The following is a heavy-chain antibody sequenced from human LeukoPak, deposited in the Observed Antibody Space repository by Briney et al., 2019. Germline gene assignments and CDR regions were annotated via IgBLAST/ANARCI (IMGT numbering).Heavy chain of an antibody. D-gene: IGHD2/OR15-2a*01. J-gene: IGHJ3*02. CDR2: INGDGSST. CDR3: ALYGGGALDI. Sequence: GGSLRLSCAASGFTFSSYWMHWVRQAPGKGLVWVSRINGDGSSTNYADSVKGRFTITRDNAKNTLYLQMNSLRDEDTAVYSCALYGGGALDIWGQGTMVTVSS. CDR1: GFTFSSYW. V-gene: IGHV3-74*01.